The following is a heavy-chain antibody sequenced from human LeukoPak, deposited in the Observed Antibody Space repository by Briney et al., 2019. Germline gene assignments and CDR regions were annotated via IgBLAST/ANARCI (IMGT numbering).Heavy chain of an antibody. D-gene: IGHD5-12*01. V-gene: IGHV1-2*02. Sequence: ASVKVSCKASGYTFTSYYIHWMRPAPGQGLEWVGWINPNSGSSHHARRFQGRVTVTSDTSINTAYMELTSLTTDDTAVYYCARGPRYGESGYDLGPYWGQGTLVTVSS. CDR1: GYTFTSYY. J-gene: IGHJ4*02. CDR2: INPNSGSS. CDR3: ARGPRYGESGYDLGPY.